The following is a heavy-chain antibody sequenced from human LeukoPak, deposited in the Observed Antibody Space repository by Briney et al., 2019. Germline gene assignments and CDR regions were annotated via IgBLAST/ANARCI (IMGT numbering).Heavy chain of an antibody. Sequence: GGSLRLSCAVAGFTFSSYAMSWVRQAPGKGLEWVSTISGSGGSTYYADSVKGRFTIPRDNSKNTLYLQMNSLRAEDTAVYYCAKTSYGSGSYYPDYWGQGTLVTVSS. V-gene: IGHV3-23*01. D-gene: IGHD3-10*01. J-gene: IGHJ4*02. CDR1: GFTFSSYA. CDR3: AKTSYGSGSYYPDY. CDR2: ISGSGGST.